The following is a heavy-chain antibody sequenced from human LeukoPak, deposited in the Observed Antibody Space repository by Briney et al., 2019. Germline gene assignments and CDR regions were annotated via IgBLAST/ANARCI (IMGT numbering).Heavy chain of an antibody. J-gene: IGHJ4*02. CDR3: ARVHSSGWYPWQGPFDY. D-gene: IGHD6-19*01. CDR1: GYTFTSYG. V-gene: IGHV1-18*04. Sequence: ASVKVSFKASGYTFTSYGISWVRQAPGQGLEWMGWISAYNGNTNYAQKLQGRVTMTTDTSTSTAYMELRSLRSDDTAVYYCARVHSSGWYPWQGPFDYWGQGTLVTVSS. CDR2: ISAYNGNT.